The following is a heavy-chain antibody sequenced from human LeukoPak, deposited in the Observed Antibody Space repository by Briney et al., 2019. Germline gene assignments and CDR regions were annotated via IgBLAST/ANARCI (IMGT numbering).Heavy chain of an antibody. CDR1: GGSISSGGYS. CDR2: IYYSGST. D-gene: IGHD1-26*01. J-gene: IGHJ4*02. CDR3: ARHRSQWELWYCDY. V-gene: IGHV4-30-2*03. Sequence: SESLSLTCAVSGGSISSGGYSWSWIRQPPGKGLEGVGYIYYSGSTYYNSSLRSRVTISVDTSKTQFSLKLSSVTAADTAVYYCARHRSQWELWYCDYWGQGTLVTVSS.